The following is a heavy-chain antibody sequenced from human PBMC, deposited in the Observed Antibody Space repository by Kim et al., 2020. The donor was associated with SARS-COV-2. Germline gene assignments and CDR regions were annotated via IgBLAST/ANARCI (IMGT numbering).Heavy chain of an antibody. CDR2: IDPSSGVA. Sequence: ASVKVSCEASGYTFTSNYMHWVRQAPGQGLEWMGLIDPSSGVASDSQKFQGRVTLTRDTSTNTVYMELRSMKLDDTAMYYWARDAGYESSGHLNWIDPWG. CDR1: GYTFTSNY. D-gene: IGHD3-22*01. CDR3: ARDAGYESSGHLNWIDP. V-gene: IGHV1-46*01. J-gene: IGHJ5*02.